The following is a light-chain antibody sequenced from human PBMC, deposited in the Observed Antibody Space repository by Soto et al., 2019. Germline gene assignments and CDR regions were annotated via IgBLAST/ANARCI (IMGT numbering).Light chain of an antibody. V-gene: IGKV3-11*01. Sequence: EIVLTQSPGTLSLSPGERATLSSRASQSFAGSYLAWYQQKPGQAPRLLIYDASNRATGIPARSRGSGSGTDFTLTISSLEPEDFAVYYCQQRSNWPPSITFGQGTRREIK. CDR1: QSFAGSY. CDR3: QQRSNWPPSIT. CDR2: DAS. J-gene: IGKJ5*01.